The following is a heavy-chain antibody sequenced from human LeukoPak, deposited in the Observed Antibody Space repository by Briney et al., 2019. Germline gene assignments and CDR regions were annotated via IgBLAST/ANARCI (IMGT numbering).Heavy chain of an antibody. CDR1: GGSISSY. D-gene: IGHD3-10*01. Sequence: AETLPLTCTVSGGSISSYWSWIRQPPGKGLEWIAYMYYSGSTNSNPSLKSRVTMSVDTSKNQFSLKLSSVTAADTAVYFCARDKLLWFGELLGYYGMDVWGQGTTVTVSS. CDR2: MYYSGST. J-gene: IGHJ6*02. CDR3: ARDKLLWFGELLGYYGMDV. V-gene: IGHV4-59*12.